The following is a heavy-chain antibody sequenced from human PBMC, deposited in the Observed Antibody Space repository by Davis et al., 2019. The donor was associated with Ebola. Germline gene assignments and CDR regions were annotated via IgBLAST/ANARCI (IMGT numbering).Heavy chain of an antibody. CDR1: GYSFTSYW. Sequence: GESLKIPCKGSGYSFTSYWIGWVLQMPGKGLEWMGIIYPGDSDTRYSPSFQGQVTISADKSISTAYLQWSSLKASDTAMYYCARSYSSSWYPGYYYGMDVWGQGTTVTVSS. D-gene: IGHD6-13*01. CDR2: IYPGDSDT. J-gene: IGHJ6*02. CDR3: ARSYSSSWYPGYYYGMDV. V-gene: IGHV5-51*01.